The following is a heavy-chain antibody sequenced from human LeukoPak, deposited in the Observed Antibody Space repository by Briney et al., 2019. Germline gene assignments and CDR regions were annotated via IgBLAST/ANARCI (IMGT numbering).Heavy chain of an antibody. CDR3: ARDEYSSSFNWFDP. CDR2: ISSSSSYI. D-gene: IGHD6-6*01. J-gene: IGHJ5*02. Sequence: GGSLRLSCADSGLTFSSYSMNWVRQAPGKGLEWVSSISSSSSYIYYADSVKGRFTISRDNAKNSLYLQMNSLRAEDTAVYYCARDEYSSSFNWFDPWGQGTLVTVSS. CDR1: GLTFSSYS. V-gene: IGHV3-21*01.